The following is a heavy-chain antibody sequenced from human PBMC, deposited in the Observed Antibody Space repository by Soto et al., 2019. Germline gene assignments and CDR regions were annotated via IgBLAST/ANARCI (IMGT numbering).Heavy chain of an antibody. J-gene: IGHJ3*02. D-gene: IGHD3-22*01. V-gene: IGHV1-69*01. CDR1: GGSFPSDT. CDR2: IVPVFGTP. Sequence: QVQLMQSGAEVKKPGSSVKVSCKASGGSFPSDTISWVRQAPGQGLEWLGGIVPVFGTPNHAQKFQGRVTSSADGSTNTAYMEWTSLRPEDTAVFYCTRPSSGYYHDDFDIWGPGTLVTVYS. CDR3: TRPSSGYYHDDFDI.